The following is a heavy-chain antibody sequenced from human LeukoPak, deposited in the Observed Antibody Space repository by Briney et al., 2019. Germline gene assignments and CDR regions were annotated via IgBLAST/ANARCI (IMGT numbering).Heavy chain of an antibody. D-gene: IGHD6-13*01. CDR3: ANPYSSSWYRFDH. Sequence: PGGSLRLSCAASGFTFSSYAMSWVRQAPGKGLEWVSAISGSGGSTYYADSVKGRFTISRDNSKNTLYLQMNSLRAEDTAVYYCANPYSSSWYRFDHWGQGTLVTVSS. J-gene: IGHJ4*02. CDR2: ISGSGGST. V-gene: IGHV3-23*01. CDR1: GFTFSSYA.